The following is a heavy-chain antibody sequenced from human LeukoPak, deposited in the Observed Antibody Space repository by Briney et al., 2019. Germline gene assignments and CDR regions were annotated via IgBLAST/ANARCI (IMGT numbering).Heavy chain of an antibody. CDR3: ATAAYKRNYYFDY. CDR1: GFTFSSYL. CDR2: IKQDGSEK. D-gene: IGHD1-7*01. Sequence: GGSLRLSCAASGFTFSSYLMSWVRQAPGKGLEWVANIKQDGSEKHYVDSVKGRFTISRDNAKDSLYLQMNSLRAEDTAVYYCATAAYKRNYYFDYWGQGTLVSVSS. V-gene: IGHV3-7*01. J-gene: IGHJ4*02.